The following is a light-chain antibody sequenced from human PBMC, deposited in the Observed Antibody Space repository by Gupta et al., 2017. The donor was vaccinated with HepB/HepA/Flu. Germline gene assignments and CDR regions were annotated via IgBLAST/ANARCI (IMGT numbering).Light chain of an antibody. CDR1: KSGDKY. V-gene: IGLV3-1*01. CDR2: QDS. Sequence: SYDLTQPPSVCVSPGQTASITCSGDKSGDKYACWYQQKPGQSPVLVIYQDSKRPSGIPERFSGSNSGNTATLTISGTQAMDEADYYCQAWDSSTVVFGGGTKLTVL. CDR3: QAWDSSTVV. J-gene: IGLJ2*01.